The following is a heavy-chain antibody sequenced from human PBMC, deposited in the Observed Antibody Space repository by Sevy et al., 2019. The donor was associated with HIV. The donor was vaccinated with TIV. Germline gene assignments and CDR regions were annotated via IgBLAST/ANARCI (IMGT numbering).Heavy chain of an antibody. D-gene: IGHD5-12*01. Sequence: ASVKVSCKASGGTFSSYAISWVRQAPGQGLEWMGGIIPIFGTANYAQKFQGRVTITAVESTSTAYMQLSRLRSEDTAVYYCSRDPRIVATTGGFDPWGQGTLVTVSS. CDR3: SRDPRIVATTGGFDP. CDR2: IIPIFGTA. J-gene: IGHJ5*02. CDR1: GGTFSSYA. V-gene: IGHV1-69*13.